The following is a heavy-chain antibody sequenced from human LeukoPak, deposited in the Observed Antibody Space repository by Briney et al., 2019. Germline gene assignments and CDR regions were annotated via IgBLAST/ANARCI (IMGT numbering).Heavy chain of an antibody. V-gene: IGHV3-74*01. Sequence: QAGGSLRLSCAVSGFTFSSYWMHWVRQAPGKGLVWVSKINSDGSSTNYADSVKGRFTISRDNSKNTVYLQMRNLRVEHTAVYYCAKVVAGNIDYYFDYWGQGILVAVSS. J-gene: IGHJ4*02. CDR2: INSDGSST. CDR3: AKVVAGNIDYYFDY. D-gene: IGHD2/OR15-2a*01. CDR1: GFTFSSYW.